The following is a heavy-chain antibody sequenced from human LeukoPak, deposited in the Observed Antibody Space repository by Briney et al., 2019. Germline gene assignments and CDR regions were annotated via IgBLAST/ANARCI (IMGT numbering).Heavy chain of an antibody. J-gene: IGHJ4*02. CDR2: INPNSGGT. Sequence: GASVKVSCKASGYTFTGYYMHWVRQAPGQGLEWMGWINPNSGGTNYAQKFQGRVTMTRDTSISTAYMELSSLRSEDTAVYYCAREGYCSSTSCYTFDYWGQGTLVTVSS. D-gene: IGHD2-2*02. V-gene: IGHV1-2*02. CDR1: GYTFTGYY. CDR3: AREGYCSSTSCYTFDY.